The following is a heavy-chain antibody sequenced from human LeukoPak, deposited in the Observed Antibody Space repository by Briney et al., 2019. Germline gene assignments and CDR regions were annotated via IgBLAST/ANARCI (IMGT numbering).Heavy chain of an antibody. CDR3: AKSATVFTIFGVGYDY. CDR2: ISGSGGST. D-gene: IGHD3-3*01. Sequence: GGSLRLSCAAAGFTFSNYAMTWVRQAPGKGLEWVSSISGSGGSTYYADSVKGRFTISRDNSKNTLYLQMYSLRAEDTAVYYCAKSATVFTIFGVGYDYWGQGTLVTVSS. CDR1: GFTFSNYA. V-gene: IGHV3-23*01. J-gene: IGHJ4*02.